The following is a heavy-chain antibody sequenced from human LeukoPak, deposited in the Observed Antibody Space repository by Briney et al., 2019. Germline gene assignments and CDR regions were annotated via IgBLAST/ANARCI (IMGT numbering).Heavy chain of an antibody. Sequence: GRSLRLSCAASGFMFSNYGMHWVRQAPGKGLEWVAVIWYDGSNKDYADSVKGRFTVSRDNSKNTMDLQMNSLRAEDTAVYYCAREQYGSDDSLDIWGQGTMVTVSS. CDR3: AREQYGSDDSLDI. J-gene: IGHJ3*02. CDR2: IWYDGSNK. D-gene: IGHD4-17*01. V-gene: IGHV3-33*01. CDR1: GFMFSNYG.